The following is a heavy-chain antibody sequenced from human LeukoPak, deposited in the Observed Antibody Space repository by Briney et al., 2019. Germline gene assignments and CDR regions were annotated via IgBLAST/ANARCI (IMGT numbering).Heavy chain of an antibody. Sequence: GGSLRLSCAASGFTFSSYGMHWVRQAPGKGLEWLAVISYDGSNKYYADSVKGRFSISRDNSKNTLDLQMNSLRAEDTAVYYCAKGSTMHMIVVITEYYFDYWGRGTLVTVSS. J-gene: IGHJ4*02. CDR3: AKGSTMHMIVVITEYYFDY. CDR1: GFTFSSYG. V-gene: IGHV3-30*18. CDR2: ISYDGSNK. D-gene: IGHD3-22*01.